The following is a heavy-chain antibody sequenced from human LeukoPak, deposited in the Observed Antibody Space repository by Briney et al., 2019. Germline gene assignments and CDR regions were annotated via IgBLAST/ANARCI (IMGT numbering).Heavy chain of an antibody. CDR1: GFTFSSYG. Sequence: GGTLRLSCAASGFTFSSYGMSWVRQAPGKGLEWVSAISGSGDRTYYADSVKGRFTISRDNAKNSLYLQIHSVRSEDTAVYYCAREPLDWGQGTLVTVSS. V-gene: IGHV3-23*01. CDR3: AREPLD. J-gene: IGHJ4*02. CDR2: ISGSGDRT.